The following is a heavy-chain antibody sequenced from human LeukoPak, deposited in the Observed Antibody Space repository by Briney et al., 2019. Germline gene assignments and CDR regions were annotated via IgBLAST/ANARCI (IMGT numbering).Heavy chain of an antibody. Sequence: GDSLKISCKGSGYTFPPFWIGWVGKMPGKGLDWMGIIYPGDSDTRYNPSFQGQVTISADKSISTAYLQWSSLKASDTAIYYCARRGGSSEWFDPWGQGTLVTVSS. CDR1: GYTFPPFW. J-gene: IGHJ5*02. D-gene: IGHD6-6*01. CDR2: IYPGDSDT. CDR3: ARRGGSSEWFDP. V-gene: IGHV5-51*01.